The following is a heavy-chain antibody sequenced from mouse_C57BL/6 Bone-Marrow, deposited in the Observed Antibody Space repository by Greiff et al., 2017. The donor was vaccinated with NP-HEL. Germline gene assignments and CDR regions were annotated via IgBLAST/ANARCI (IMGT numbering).Heavy chain of an antibody. J-gene: IGHJ2*01. D-gene: IGHD1-2*01. V-gene: IGHV1-7*01. CDR2: INPSSGYT. Sequence: QVHVKQSGAELAKPGASVKLSCKASGYTFTSYWMHWVKQRPGQGLEWIGYINPSSGYTKSNQKFKDKATLTADKSSSTAYMQLSSLTYEDSAVXYCAWLDYFDYWGQGTTLTVSS. CDR3: AWLDYFDY. CDR1: GYTFTSYW.